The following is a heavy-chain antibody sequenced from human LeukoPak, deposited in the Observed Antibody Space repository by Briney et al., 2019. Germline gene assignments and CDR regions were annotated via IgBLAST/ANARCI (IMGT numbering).Heavy chain of an antibody. CDR3: ARREYSRPLLKQQLALRRGAFDI. D-gene: IGHD6-13*01. CDR2: VYYTGAS. V-gene: IGHV4-39*07. Sequence: KSSETLSLTCTVSGGSISSSSYYWGWIRQPPGKGLEWIGSVYYTGASYYNPSLKSRVTISIDTSKKHFSLKLTSVTAADTAVYYCARREYSRPLLKQQLALRRGAFDIWGQGTMVTVSS. J-gene: IGHJ3*02. CDR1: GGSISSSSYY.